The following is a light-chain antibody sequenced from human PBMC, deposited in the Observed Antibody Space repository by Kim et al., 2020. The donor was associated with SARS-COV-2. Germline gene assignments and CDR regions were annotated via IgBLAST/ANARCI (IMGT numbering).Light chain of an antibody. CDR1: QSVTNNY. CDR3: QQYGSSPWA. Sequence: EIVLTQSPGTLSLSPGERATLSCRASQSVTNNYLAWYQQKPGQAPRLLIYAASSRATGIPDRFSGGGSGTDFTLTISRLEPEDFAVYYYQQYGSSPWAFGQETKVDIK. CDR2: AAS. V-gene: IGKV3-20*01. J-gene: IGKJ1*01.